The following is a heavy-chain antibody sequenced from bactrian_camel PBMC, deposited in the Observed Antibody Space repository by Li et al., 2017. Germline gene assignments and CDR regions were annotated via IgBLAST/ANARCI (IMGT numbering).Heavy chain of an antibody. CDR3: VAEPADGVSIGVGVPPDY. J-gene: IGHJ4*01. Sequence: VQLVESGGGLVQPGGSLRLSCAASGFTFSSNGMSWVRQAPAKGLEWVSTIRYGGGSTYYADSVKGRFTILRDDAKNTLYLQMDNLKYDDTATYYCVAEPADGVSIGVGVPPDYWGQGTQVTVS. CDR2: IRYGGGST. D-gene: IGHD7*01. CDR1: GFTFSSNG. V-gene: IGHV3S40*01.